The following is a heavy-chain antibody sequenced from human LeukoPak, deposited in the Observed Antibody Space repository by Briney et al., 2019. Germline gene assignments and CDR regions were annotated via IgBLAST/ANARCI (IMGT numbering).Heavy chain of an antibody. J-gene: IGHJ6*02. CDR2: ISWKSGSI. Sequence: GGSLRLSCAASGFTLDDYAMHWVRQAPGKGLEWVSGISWKSGSIGYADFVKGRFTISRDNAKNSLYLQMNSLRAEDTALYYCAKDKSHSSWTSRFYYYAMDVWGQGTTVTVSS. CDR3: AKDKSHSSWTSRFYYYAMDV. CDR1: GFTLDDYA. D-gene: IGHD6-13*01. V-gene: IGHV3-9*01.